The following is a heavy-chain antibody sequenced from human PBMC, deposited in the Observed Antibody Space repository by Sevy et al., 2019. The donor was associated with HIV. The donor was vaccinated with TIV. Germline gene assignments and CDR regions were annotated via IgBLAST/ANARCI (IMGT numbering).Heavy chain of an antibody. CDR1: GFTFRTYA. J-gene: IGHJ3*02. Sequence: GGSLRLSCAASGFTFRTYAMTWVRQAPGKGLEWVSTIYGSGGVTYYADSVKGRFTISRDKSKNTLYLQMNSLRTEDTALYYCAGGRYDSSGSFDALDIWGQGTMVTVSS. CDR3: AGGRYDSSGSFDALDI. D-gene: IGHD3-22*01. V-gene: IGHV3-23*01. CDR2: IYGSGGVT.